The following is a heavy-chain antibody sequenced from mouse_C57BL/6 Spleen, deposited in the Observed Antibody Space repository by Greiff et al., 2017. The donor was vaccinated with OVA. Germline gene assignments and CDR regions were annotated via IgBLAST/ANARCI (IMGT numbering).Heavy chain of an antibody. J-gene: IGHJ4*01. CDR3: ARGGDYDAGYYYAMDY. Sequence: EVQLVESGPGLVKPSQSLSLTCSVTGYSITSGYYWNWIRQFPGNKLEWMGYISYDGSNNYNPSLKNRISITRDTSKNQFFLKLNSVTTEDTATYYCARGGDYDAGYYYAMDYWGQGTSVTVSS. CDR1: GYSITSGYY. D-gene: IGHD2-4*01. V-gene: IGHV3-6*01. CDR2: ISYDGSN.